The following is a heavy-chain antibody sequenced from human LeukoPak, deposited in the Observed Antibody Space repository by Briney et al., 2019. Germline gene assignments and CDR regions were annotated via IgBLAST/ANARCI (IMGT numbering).Heavy chain of an antibody. D-gene: IGHD3-22*01. CDR3: ARDLHYYDSSGYYSTDY. Sequence: SETLSLTCSVSSGSISSSTYYWGWIRQPPGKGLEWIGSIYYSGSTYYNPSLKSRVTISFDMSKSQLFLKLSSVTAADTAVYYCARDLHYYDSSGYYSTDYWGQGTLVTVSS. CDR1: SGSISSSTYY. J-gene: IGHJ4*02. CDR2: IYYSGST. V-gene: IGHV4-39*07.